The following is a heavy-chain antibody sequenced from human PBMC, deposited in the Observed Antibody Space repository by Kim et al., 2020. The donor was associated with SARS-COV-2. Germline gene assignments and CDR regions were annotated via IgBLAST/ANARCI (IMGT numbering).Heavy chain of an antibody. Sequence: GGSLRLSCAASGFTFSSYWMSWVRQAPGKGLEWVANIQHDGSEKYYVDSVKGRFTISRDNAKNSLYLQVNSLRVEDTAVHYCARLKHYYDSNDYYYYYGMDVWGQGTTVTVSS. V-gene: IGHV3-7*01. J-gene: IGHJ6*02. CDR1: GFTFSSYW. CDR3: ARLKHYYDSNDYYYYYGMDV. D-gene: IGHD3-22*01. CDR2: IQHDGSEK.